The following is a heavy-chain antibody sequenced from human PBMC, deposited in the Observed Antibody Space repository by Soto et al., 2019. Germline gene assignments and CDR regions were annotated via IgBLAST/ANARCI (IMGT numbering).Heavy chain of an antibody. CDR2: ISWNSGSI. CDR1: GFTFDDYA. Sequence: EVQLLESGGGLVQPGGSLRLSCAASGFTFDDYAMHWVRQAPGKGLEWVSGISWNSGSIGYADSVKGRFTISRDNAKNSLYLQMNSLRAEDTALYYCAKGGDQDGYNLAYFDYWGQGTLVTVSS. J-gene: IGHJ4*02. CDR3: AKGGDQDGYNLAYFDY. D-gene: IGHD5-12*01. V-gene: IGHV3-9*01.